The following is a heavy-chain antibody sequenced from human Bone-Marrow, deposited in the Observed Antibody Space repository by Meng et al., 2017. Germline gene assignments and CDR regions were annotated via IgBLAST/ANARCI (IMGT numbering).Heavy chain of an antibody. Sequence: SQTPSLTCAISGDSVSSNSAAWNWIRQSPSRGLEWLGRTYYRSKWYNDYAVSVKSRITINPDTSKNQSSLQLNSVTPEDTAVYYCAMTKEYSYGSGYYCYGMDVWGQGTTVTVSS. CDR3: AMTKEYSYGSGYYCYGMDV. J-gene: IGHJ6*02. V-gene: IGHV6-1*01. CDR1: GDSVSSNSAA. D-gene: IGHD5-18*01. CDR2: TYYRSKWYN.